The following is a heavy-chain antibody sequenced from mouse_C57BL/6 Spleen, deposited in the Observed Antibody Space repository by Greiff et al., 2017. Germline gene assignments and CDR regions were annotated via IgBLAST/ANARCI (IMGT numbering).Heavy chain of an antibody. CDR3: ARDLGNFDY. CDR2: ISDGGSYT. CDR1: GFTFSSYA. D-gene: IGHD4-1*01. Sequence: EVKLVESGGGLVKPGGSLKLSCAASGFTFSSYAMSWVRQTPEKRLEWVATISDGGSYTYYPDNVKGRFTISRDNAKNNLYLQMSHLKSEDTAMYYCARDLGNFDYWGQGTTLTVSS. J-gene: IGHJ2*01. V-gene: IGHV5-4*01.